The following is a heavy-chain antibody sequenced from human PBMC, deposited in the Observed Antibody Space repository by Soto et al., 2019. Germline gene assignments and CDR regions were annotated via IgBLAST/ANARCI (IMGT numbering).Heavy chain of an antibody. CDR2: IIPSFGTA. CDR1: GGTFSSYA. Sequence: QVQLVQSGAEAKKPGSSVKVSCKASGGTFSSYAISWVRQAPGQGLEWMGGIIPSFGTANYAQKFQGRVTITADESTSTAYMQLSSLRSEDTAVYYCASMPGSGPSCYFFGMAVWGQGTTVIVSS. CDR3: ASMPGSGPSCYFFGMAV. D-gene: IGHD2-15*01. V-gene: IGHV1-69*12. J-gene: IGHJ6*02.